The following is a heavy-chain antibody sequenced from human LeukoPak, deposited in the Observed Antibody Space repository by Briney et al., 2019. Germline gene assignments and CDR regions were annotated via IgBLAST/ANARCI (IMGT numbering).Heavy chain of an antibody. CDR3: AKDTPSPNSGFYHY. V-gene: IGHV3-30*18. CDR1: GFTFSSSG. J-gene: IGHJ4*02. D-gene: IGHD1-26*01. Sequence: GSLRLSCAASGFTFSSSGFHWVRQAPGKGLEWVATISHDGSNKYYGDSVKGRFTISRDNSKNTVYVQMNSLRPEDTAVYFCAKDTPSPNSGFYHYWGQGSLVTVSS. CDR2: ISHDGSNK.